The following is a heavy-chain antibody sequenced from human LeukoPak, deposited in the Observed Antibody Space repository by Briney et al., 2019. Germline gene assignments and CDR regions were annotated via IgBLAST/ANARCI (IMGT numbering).Heavy chain of an antibody. Sequence: ASVKVCCEASGYTCTSYGISWVRQAPGQGREWMGWISAYNGSTNYAQKLQGRVTMTTDTSTSTAYMELRSLRSDDTAVYYCARVLLWFGESPAYFDYWGQGTLVTVSS. CDR3: ARVLLWFGESPAYFDY. CDR2: ISAYNGST. V-gene: IGHV1-18*01. D-gene: IGHD3-10*01. J-gene: IGHJ4*02. CDR1: GYTCTSYG.